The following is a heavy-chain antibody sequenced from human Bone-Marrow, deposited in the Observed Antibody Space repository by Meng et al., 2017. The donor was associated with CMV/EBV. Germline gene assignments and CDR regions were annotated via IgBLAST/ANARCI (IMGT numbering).Heavy chain of an antibody. Sequence: GGSLRPSCAASGFTFSDYYMSWIRQAPGKGLEWVSYISSSGSTIYYADSVKGRFTISRDNAKNSLYLQMNSLRAEDTAVYYCAVMTPAAAYYYYGMDVWGQGTTVTVSS. J-gene: IGHJ6*02. D-gene: IGHD6-13*01. CDR2: ISSSGSTI. CDR1: GFTFSDYY. CDR3: AVMTPAAAYYYYGMDV. V-gene: IGHV3-11*01.